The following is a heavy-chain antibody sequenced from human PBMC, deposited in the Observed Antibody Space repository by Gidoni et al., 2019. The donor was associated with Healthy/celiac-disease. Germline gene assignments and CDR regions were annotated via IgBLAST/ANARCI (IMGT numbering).Heavy chain of an antibody. D-gene: IGHD1-26*01. CDR1: GFTFSSYA. CDR3: AKANKWELVRAHFDY. Sequence: EVQLVESGGGLVQPGGSLRLSCAASGFTFSSYAMSCVRQAPGKGLEWVSAISGSGGSTFYADSVKGRFTISRDNSKNTMYLQMNSLRAEDTAVYYCAKANKWELVRAHFDYWGQGTLVTVSS. J-gene: IGHJ4*02. CDR2: ISGSGGST. V-gene: IGHV3-23*04.